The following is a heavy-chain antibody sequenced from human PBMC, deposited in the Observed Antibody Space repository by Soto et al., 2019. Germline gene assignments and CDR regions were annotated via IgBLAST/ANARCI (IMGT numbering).Heavy chain of an antibody. CDR1: GGTFSSYA. CDR2: IIPIFGTA. J-gene: IGHJ5*02. CDR3: ANLMTGYSSSSDWFDP. D-gene: IGHD6-6*01. V-gene: IGHV1-69*13. Sequence: SVKVSCKASGGTFSSYAISWVRQAPGQGLEWMGGIIPIFGTANYAQKFQGRVTITADESTSTAYMELSSLRSEDTAVYYCANLMTGYSSSSDWFDPCGQGTLVTVSS.